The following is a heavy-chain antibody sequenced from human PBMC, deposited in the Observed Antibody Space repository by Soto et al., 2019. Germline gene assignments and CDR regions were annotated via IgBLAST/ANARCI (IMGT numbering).Heavy chain of an antibody. D-gene: IGHD3-10*01. CDR1: GFSLITSGVG. CDR2: IYWDDDK. J-gene: IGHJ4*02. CDR3: ARRPDYGYYFDF. Sequence: QITLKESGPTLVNSTPTLTLTCTFSGFSLITSGVGVAWIRQPPGKALAWLALIYWDDDKPYSPSLKSRLTITKDTSKNQVVLRMSNMDPVDTATYYCARRPDYGYYFDFWGQGTLVTVSS. V-gene: IGHV2-5*02.